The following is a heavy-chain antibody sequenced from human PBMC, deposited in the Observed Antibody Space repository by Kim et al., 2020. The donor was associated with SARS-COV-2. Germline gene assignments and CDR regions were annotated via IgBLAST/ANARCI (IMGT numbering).Heavy chain of an antibody. CDR1: GFTFNTYG. CDR3: ARGPHYDSYSGYSDYYNGMDV. Sequence: GGSLRLSCSASGFTFNTYGMHWVRQAPGKGLEWVAVIWFDGSVEYYADSVRGRFTISRDNSKNTLYLQMSSLRAEDTAVYYCARGPHYDSYSGYSDYYNGMDVWGQGTTVTV. J-gene: IGHJ6*02. D-gene: IGHD3-3*01. CDR2: IWFDGSVE. V-gene: IGHV3-33*01.